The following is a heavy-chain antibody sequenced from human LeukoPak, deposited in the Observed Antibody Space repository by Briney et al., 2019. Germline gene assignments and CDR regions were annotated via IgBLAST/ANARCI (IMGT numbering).Heavy chain of an antibody. D-gene: IGHD2/OR15-2a*01. CDR3: AKDPPHLSRPFDH. Sequence: GGSLRLSCAASGFTFSSYAMSWVRQAPGKGLEWVSAITNSGGTTYYADSVKGRFTISRDNSKNTLYLQMNSLRAEDTAVYYCAKDPPHLSRPFDHWGQGTLVTVSS. CDR2: ITNSGGTT. CDR1: GFTFSSYA. J-gene: IGHJ4*02. V-gene: IGHV3-23*01.